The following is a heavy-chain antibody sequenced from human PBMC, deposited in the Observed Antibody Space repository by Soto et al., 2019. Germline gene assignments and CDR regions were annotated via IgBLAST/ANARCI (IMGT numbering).Heavy chain of an antibody. Sequence: GGSLRLSCAASGFTLSDSYIDWVRQAPGKGLEWVGRSRDRASGYSTIYAASVKGRFATSRDDSNNTLYLQMNSLRAEDTAVYYCARETYGGFDYWGQGTLVTVSS. D-gene: IGHD4-17*01. J-gene: IGHJ4*02. CDR2: SRDRASGYST. V-gene: IGHV3-72*01. CDR1: GFTLSDSY. CDR3: ARETYGGFDY.